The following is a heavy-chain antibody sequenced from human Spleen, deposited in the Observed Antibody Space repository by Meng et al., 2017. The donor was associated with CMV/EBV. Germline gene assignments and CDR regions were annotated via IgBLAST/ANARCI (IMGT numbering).Heavy chain of an antibody. CDR1: GFTFSNAW. Sequence: GESLKISCAASGFTFSNAWMSWVRQAPGKGLEWVGRIKSKTDGGTTDYAAPVKGRFTISRDDSKNTLYLQMNSLKTEDTAVYYCTTGITIFGVVTSDAFDIWGQGTMVTVSS. J-gene: IGHJ3*02. CDR3: TTGITIFGVVTSDAFDI. V-gene: IGHV3-15*01. CDR2: IKSKTDGGTT. D-gene: IGHD3-3*01.